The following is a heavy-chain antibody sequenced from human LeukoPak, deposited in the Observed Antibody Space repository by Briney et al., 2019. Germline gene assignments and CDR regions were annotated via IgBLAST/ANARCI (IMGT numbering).Heavy chain of an antibody. CDR3: ARVYSRSHFDY. CDR1: GFTFSDHY. D-gene: IGHD6-13*01. V-gene: IGHV3-72*01. Sequence: TGGSLRLSCAASGFTFSDHYMDWVRQAPGKGLEWVGRTRNKANSYTTEYAASVKGRFTISRDDSKNSLHLQMNSLKTEDTAVYYCARVYSRSHFDYWGQGTLVTVSS. CDR2: TRNKANSYTT. J-gene: IGHJ4*02.